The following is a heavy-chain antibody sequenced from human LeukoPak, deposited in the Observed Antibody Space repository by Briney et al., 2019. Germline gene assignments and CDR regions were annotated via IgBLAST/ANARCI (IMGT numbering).Heavy chain of an antibody. D-gene: IGHD2-21*01. V-gene: IGHV4-39*01. CDR1: GGSISSSNYY. CDR3: APERLRGDSSSFDN. CDR2: IYYSGNT. J-gene: IGHJ4*02. Sequence: SETLSLTCTVSGGSISSSNYYWGWIRQPPGKGLEWIGSIYYSGNTYYNPSLKSRVTISVDTSKSQFSLKLSSVTAADTAVYYCAPERLRGDSSSFDNWGQGTLVTVSS.